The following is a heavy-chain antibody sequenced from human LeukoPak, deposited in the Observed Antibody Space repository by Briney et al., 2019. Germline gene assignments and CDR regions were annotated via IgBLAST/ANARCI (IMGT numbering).Heavy chain of an antibody. CDR2: IYTSGST. CDR1: GGSISRNY. V-gene: IGHV4-4*07. D-gene: IGHD3-10*01. J-gene: IGHJ4*02. Sequence: SETLSLTCTVSGGSISRNYWTWIRQPAGKGLEWIGRIYTSGSTNNNPSLKSRVTMSVDTSKNQFSLSLSSVTAADTAIYYCVREVSGPLLDHWGQGTLVTVSS. CDR3: VREVSGPLLDH.